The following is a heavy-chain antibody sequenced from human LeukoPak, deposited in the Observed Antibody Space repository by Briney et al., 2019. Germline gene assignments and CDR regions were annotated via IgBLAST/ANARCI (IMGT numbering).Heavy chain of an antibody. Sequence: ASVKVSCKXSGYTFTGDYMHWVRQAPRQGLEWMGRINPNSGGTNYAQKFQGRVTMTRDTSISTAYMELSRLRSDDTGVYYCARDRRVYYDSSGYSWWSFDYWGQGTLVTVSS. V-gene: IGHV1-2*02. CDR1: GYTFTGDY. CDR3: ARDRRVYYDSSGYSWWSFDY. D-gene: IGHD3-22*01. CDR2: INPNSGGT. J-gene: IGHJ4*02.